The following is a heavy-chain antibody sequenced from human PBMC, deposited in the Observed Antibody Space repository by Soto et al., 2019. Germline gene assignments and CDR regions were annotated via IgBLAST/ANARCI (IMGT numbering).Heavy chain of an antibody. V-gene: IGHV1-18*04. D-gene: IGHD4-4*01. CDR3: ARHISNFRHYYYAMDV. J-gene: IGHJ6*02. Sequence: ASVKVSCKASGYTFTSYGISWVRQAPGQGREWMGWISAYNGNTNYAQKLQGRVTMTTDTSTSTAYMELRSLRSDDTAGYYCARHISNFRHYYYAMDVWGQGTTVTVSS. CDR1: GYTFTSYG. CDR2: ISAYNGNT.